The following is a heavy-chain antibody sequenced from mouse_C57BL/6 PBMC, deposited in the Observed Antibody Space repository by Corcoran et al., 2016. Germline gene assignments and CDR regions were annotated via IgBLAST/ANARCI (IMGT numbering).Heavy chain of an antibody. CDR1: GYTFTSYG. CDR3: ARETYYYGSNRYWYFDV. J-gene: IGHJ1*03. D-gene: IGHD1-1*01. Sequence: QVQLQQSGAELARPGASVKLSCKASGYTFTSYGISWVKQRTGQGLEWIGEIYPRSGNTYYNEKFKGKATLTADKSSSTAYMELSSLTSEDSAVYFCARETYYYGSNRYWYFDVWGTGTTVTVSS. V-gene: IGHV1-81*01. CDR2: IYPRSGNT.